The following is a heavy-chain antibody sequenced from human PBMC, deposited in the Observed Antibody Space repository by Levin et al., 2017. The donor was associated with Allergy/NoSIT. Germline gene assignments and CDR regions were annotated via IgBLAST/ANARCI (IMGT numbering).Heavy chain of an antibody. Sequence: ASVKVSCKTSGYIFMSFSINWVRQAPGQGLEWMGWVSGDGANTNYAQKFHGRITLTTDTSTTTASMVLGNLTSDYPAVYYCARGGYCNRPTCYTLCENWGQGTLDTVSS. CDR3: ARGGYCNRPTCYTLCEN. D-gene: IGHD2-2*02. CDR1: GYIFMSFS. V-gene: IGHV1-18*04. J-gene: IGHJ4*02. CDR2: VSGDGANT.